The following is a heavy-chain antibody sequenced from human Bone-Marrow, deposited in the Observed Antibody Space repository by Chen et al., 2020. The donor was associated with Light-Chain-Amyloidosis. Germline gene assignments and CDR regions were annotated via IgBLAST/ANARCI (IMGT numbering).Heavy chain of an antibody. CDR1: GYTFPNYR. J-gene: IGHJ4*02. CDR3: ARRRDGYNFDY. D-gene: IGHD5-12*01. CDR2: IYPDDSDA. V-gene: IGHV5-51*01. Sequence: VKLDESAPAVKKPGESLQIACKGSGYTFPNYRIGWVRQMPGKGLEWTGVIYPDDSDARYSPSFEGQVTISADKSITTAYLQWRSLKASDTAMYYCARRRDGYNFDYWGQGTLVTVSS.